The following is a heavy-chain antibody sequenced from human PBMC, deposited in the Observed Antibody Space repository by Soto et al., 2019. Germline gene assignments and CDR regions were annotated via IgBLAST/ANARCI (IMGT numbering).Heavy chain of an antibody. CDR2: ISSSSSTI. Sequence: SGGSLRLSCAASGFTFSSYSMNWARQAPGKGLEWVSYISSSSSTIYYADSVKGRFTISRDNAKNSLYLQMNSLRAEDTAVYYCARAVRFLEWLLVYMDVWGKGTTVTVSS. CDR1: GFTFSSYS. V-gene: IGHV3-48*01. D-gene: IGHD3-3*01. J-gene: IGHJ6*03. CDR3: ARAVRFLEWLLVYMDV.